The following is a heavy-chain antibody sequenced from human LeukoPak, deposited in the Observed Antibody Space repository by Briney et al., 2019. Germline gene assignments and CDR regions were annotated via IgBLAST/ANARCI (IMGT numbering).Heavy chain of an antibody. CDR2: INPSGGST. D-gene: IGHD6-13*01. V-gene: IGHV1-46*01. CDR1: GYTFTGYY. Sequence: ASVKVSCKASGYTFTGYYMHWVRQAPGQGLEWMGIINPSGGSTSYAQKFQGRVTMTRDMPTSTVYMELSSLRSEDTAVYYCAREGIAATTGFDPWGQGTLVTVSS. J-gene: IGHJ5*02. CDR3: AREGIAATTGFDP.